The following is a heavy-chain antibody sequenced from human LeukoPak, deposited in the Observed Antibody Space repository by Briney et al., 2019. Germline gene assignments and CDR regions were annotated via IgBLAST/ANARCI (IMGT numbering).Heavy chain of an antibody. Sequence: SVKVSCKASGGTFGSYAISWARQAPGQGLEWMGGIIPIFGTANYAQKFQGRVTITADESTSTAYMELSSLRSEDTAVYYCAREFWTVTTGYYGMDVWGKGTTVTVSS. J-gene: IGHJ6*04. CDR3: AREFWTVTTGYYGMDV. V-gene: IGHV1-69*01. D-gene: IGHD4-17*01. CDR1: GGTFGSYA. CDR2: IIPIFGTA.